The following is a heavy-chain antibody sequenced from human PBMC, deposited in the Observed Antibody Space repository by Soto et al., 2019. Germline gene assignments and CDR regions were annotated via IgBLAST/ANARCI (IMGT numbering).Heavy chain of an antibody. CDR3: AKDLTRQLAYWLAP. CDR2: INAHSGGT. Sequence: QVQLVQSGAAVKKPGASVMVSCKASGFSFTGYYIHWLRQAPGQGLEWMGWINAHSGGTEYAQKFQGRVTLTRDTSIATAYLTLTSLTSDDTALYYCAKDLTRQLAYWLAPWGQGTQVTVSS. CDR1: GFSFTGYY. J-gene: IGHJ5*02. V-gene: IGHV1-2*02. D-gene: IGHD6-6*01.